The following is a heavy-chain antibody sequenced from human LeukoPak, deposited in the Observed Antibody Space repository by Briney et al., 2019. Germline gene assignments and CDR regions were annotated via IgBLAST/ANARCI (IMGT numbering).Heavy chain of an antibody. Sequence: GGSLRLSCAASGFTVSSNYMGWVRQAPGKGLGWVSAISGSGGSTFYADSVKGRFTISRDNSKNTVYLQMSGLRAEDTALYYCAKAHCSPTSCSRIDYWGQGTLVTVSS. CDR1: GFTVSSNY. V-gene: IGHV3-23*01. CDR2: ISGSGGST. J-gene: IGHJ4*02. D-gene: IGHD2-2*01. CDR3: AKAHCSPTSCSRIDY.